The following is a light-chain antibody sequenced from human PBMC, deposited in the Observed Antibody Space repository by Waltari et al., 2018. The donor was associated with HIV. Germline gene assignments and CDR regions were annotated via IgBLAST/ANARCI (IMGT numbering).Light chain of an antibody. CDR3: QQYNSYPWT. J-gene: IGKJ1*01. CDR1: QSISSW. CDR2: KAS. Sequence: DIQMTQSPSTLSAYVGDRVTITCRASQSISSWLAWYQQKPGKAPKLLIYKASSLESGVPSRFSGSGSGTEFPLTISSLQPDDFATYYCQQYNSYPWTFGQGTKVEIK. V-gene: IGKV1-5*03.